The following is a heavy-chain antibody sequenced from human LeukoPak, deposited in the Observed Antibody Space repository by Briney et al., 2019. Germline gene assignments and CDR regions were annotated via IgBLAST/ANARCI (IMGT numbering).Heavy chain of an antibody. D-gene: IGHD3-10*01. J-gene: IGHJ4*02. CDR3: ARSRNYYRVYFDN. Sequence: GASVKVSCKASGYTFSSFYLHWVRQAPGEGLEWMGIITPNTGDTTYAPKFQDRLIMTSDRSTSTVYMELHSLRSEDTAVYYCARSRNYYRVYFDNWGQGTLVPVSS. CDR1: GYTFSSFY. CDR2: ITPNTGDT. V-gene: IGHV1-46*01.